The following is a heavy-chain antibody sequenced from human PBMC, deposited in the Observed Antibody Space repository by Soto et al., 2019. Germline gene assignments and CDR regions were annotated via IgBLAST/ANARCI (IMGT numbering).Heavy chain of an antibody. Sequence: ASVKVSCKASGYTFTSYAMHWVRQAPGQRLEWMGWINAGNGNTKYSQKFQGRVTITRDTSASTAYMELSSLRSEDTAVYYCARYNLLWFGEVPFDYWGQGTLVTVSS. D-gene: IGHD3-10*01. CDR1: GYTFTSYA. V-gene: IGHV1-3*01. CDR3: ARYNLLWFGEVPFDY. J-gene: IGHJ4*02. CDR2: INAGNGNT.